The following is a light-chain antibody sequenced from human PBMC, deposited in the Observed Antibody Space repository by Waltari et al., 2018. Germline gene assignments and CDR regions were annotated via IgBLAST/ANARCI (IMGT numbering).Light chain of an antibody. J-gene: IGKJ2*01. CDR1: QNIRNY. CDR3: HQGTTWPRT. CDR2: AAS. Sequence: DIQVTQSPSSLSASVGDRVTITCRTSQNIRNYLNWYQQKPGKAPKLLIYAASSLHSDVPSRLSGGGSGTDFTLTISSLEPEDVGLYYCHQGTTWPRTFGQGTKLEI. V-gene: IGKV1-39*01.